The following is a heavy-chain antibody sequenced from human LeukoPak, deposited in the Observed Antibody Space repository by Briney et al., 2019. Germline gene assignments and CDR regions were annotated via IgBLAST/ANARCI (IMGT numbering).Heavy chain of an antibody. CDR3: ANLPSGSYIVGAFDI. J-gene: IGHJ3*02. CDR1: GFTFSTNS. Sequence: PGGSLRLSCAASGFTFSTNSMSWVRQPPGKGLDWVSAISGSGGSTYYADSVKGRFTISRDNSKNTLYLQMNSLRAEDTAVYYCANLPSGSYIVGAFDIWGQGTMVTVSS. D-gene: IGHD1-26*01. V-gene: IGHV3-23*01. CDR2: ISGSGGST.